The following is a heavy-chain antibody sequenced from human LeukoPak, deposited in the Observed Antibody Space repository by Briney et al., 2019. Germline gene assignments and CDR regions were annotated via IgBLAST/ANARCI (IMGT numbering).Heavy chain of an antibody. CDR3: ARARGYCTNGVCPDYYYGMDV. V-gene: IGHV3-66*01. CDR1: GFTVSSNY. J-gene: IGHJ6*02. Sequence: GGSLRLSCAASGFTVSSNYMSWVRQAPGKGLEWVSVIYSGGSTYYADCVKGRFTISRDNSKNTLYLQMNSLRAEDTGVYYCARARGYCTNGVCPDYYYGMDVWGQGTTVTVSS. D-gene: IGHD2-8*01. CDR2: IYSGGST.